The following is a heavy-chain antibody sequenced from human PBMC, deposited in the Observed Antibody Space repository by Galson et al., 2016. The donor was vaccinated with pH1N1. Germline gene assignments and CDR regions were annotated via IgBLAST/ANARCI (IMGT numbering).Heavy chain of an antibody. CDR3: PRQDPRGYYYFDK. CDR1: GFSLNSRGMR. V-gene: IGHV2-70*04. J-gene: IGHJ4*02. D-gene: IGHD3-3*01. Sequence: PALVKPTQTLTLTCSFSGFSLNSRGMRVNWIRQPPGKALEWLARIDWDDEKFYNTSLKTRLSISKDTSKNQVVLTMTNMHPVDTATDYCPRQDPRGYYYFDKGGQGTLVIVSS. CDR2: IDWDDEK.